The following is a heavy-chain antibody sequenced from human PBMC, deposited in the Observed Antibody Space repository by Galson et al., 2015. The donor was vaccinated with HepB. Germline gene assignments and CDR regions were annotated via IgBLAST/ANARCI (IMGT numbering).Heavy chain of an antibody. Sequence: SVKVSCKVSGYTLTALSMHWVRQAPGKGLEWMGGFDLEDGETIYAQTFQGRLTMTEDTSTDTAYMELSSLRSEDTAVYYCVTDFSWGEFDPWGQGTLVTVSS. D-gene: IGHD7-27*01. V-gene: IGHV1-24*01. CDR1: GYTLTALS. CDR3: VTDFSWGEFDP. CDR2: FDLEDGET. J-gene: IGHJ5*02.